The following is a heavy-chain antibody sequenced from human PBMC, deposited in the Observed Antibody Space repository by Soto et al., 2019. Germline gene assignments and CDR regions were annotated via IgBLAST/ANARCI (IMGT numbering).Heavy chain of an antibody. D-gene: IGHD6-13*01. CDR3: ARCGYLSASYSYFDF. V-gene: IGHV3-30-3*01. Sequence: PGGYLRLSCAASRFTFTTYAMNWVRQAPGKGLEWVALMSSDGTNEHYADSVRGRFTVSRDNSRNALFLQMSNLRTDDTPVYYCARCGYLSASYSYFDFWGPGTLVTISS. J-gene: IGHJ4*02. CDR1: RFTFTTYA. CDR2: MSSDGTNE.